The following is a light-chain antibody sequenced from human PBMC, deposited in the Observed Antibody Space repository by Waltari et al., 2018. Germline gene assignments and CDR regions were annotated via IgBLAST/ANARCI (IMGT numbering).Light chain of an antibody. CDR2: KAS. Sequence: DIQMTQSPSTLSASVGDRVTITCRASQTISSSLAWYQQKPGKAPILRIYKASSLESGVPSRFSGSGSGTEFTLTISSLQPDDFATYYCQQYNTFPLTFGGGTKVEIK. J-gene: IGKJ4*01. CDR1: QTISSS. V-gene: IGKV1-5*03. CDR3: QQYNTFPLT.